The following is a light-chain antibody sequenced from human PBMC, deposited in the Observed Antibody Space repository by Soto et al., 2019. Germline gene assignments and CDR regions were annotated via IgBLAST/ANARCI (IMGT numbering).Light chain of an antibody. V-gene: IGKV3-20*01. J-gene: IGKJ5*01. CDR2: ATS. CDR1: QSVSTSY. Sequence: DIVLTQSPGTLSLSPGERATLSCRASQSVSTSYLAWYQQKPGQSPRLLIYATSSRTTGIPDRFSGSGSGTDFTLTISRLKPEDFAVYYCQQYGGSPLVTFGQGTRLEIK. CDR3: QQYGGSPLVT.